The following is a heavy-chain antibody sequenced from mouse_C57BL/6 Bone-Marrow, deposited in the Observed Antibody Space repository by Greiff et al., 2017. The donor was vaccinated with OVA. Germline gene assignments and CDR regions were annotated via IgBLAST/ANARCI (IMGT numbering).Heavy chain of an antibody. J-gene: IGHJ2*01. CDR1: GYAFTNYL. Sequence: VQLQQSGAELVRPGTSVKVSCKASGYAFTNYLIEWVKQRPGQGLEWIGVINPGSGGTNYNEKFKGKATLTADKSSSTAYMQLSSLTSEDSAVYFCARGITTVVHFDYWGQGTTLTVSS. CDR2: INPGSGGT. CDR3: ARGITTVVHFDY. V-gene: IGHV1-54*01. D-gene: IGHD1-1*01.